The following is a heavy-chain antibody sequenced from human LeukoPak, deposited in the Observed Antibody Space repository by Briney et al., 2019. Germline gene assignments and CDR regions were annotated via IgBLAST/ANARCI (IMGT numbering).Heavy chain of an antibody. Sequence: PGGSLRLSCAASGFTFSSYAMSWVRQAPGTGLEWVSAISGSGGSTYYADSVKGRFTISRDNSKNTLYLQMNSLRAEDTAVYYCAKGASGPLRYFDWSTSYFDYWGQGTLVTVSS. J-gene: IGHJ4*02. CDR3: AKGASGPLRYFDWSTSYFDY. CDR2: ISGSGGST. D-gene: IGHD3-9*01. CDR1: GFTFSSYA. V-gene: IGHV3-23*01.